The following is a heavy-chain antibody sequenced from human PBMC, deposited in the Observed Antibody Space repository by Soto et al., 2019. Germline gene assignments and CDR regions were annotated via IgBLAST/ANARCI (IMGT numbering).Heavy chain of an antibody. CDR3: ARHSGYGVLGDY. CDR1: GFTFTSYA. J-gene: IGHJ4*02. V-gene: IGHV3-23*01. D-gene: IGHD5-12*01. CDR2: ISGSGGST. Sequence: EVQLLESGGGLVQPGGSLRLSCAASGFTFTSYAMSWVRQAPGKGLGWVSAISGSGGSTYYADSVKGRFTISRDNSKNALYLQMNSLRAEDTAVYYCARHSGYGVLGDYWGQGTLVTVSS.